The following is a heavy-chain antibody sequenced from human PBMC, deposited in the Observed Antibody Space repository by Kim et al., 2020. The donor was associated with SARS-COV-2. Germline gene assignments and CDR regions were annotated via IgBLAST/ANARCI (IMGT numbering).Heavy chain of an antibody. CDR1: GFTFSSYS. Sequence: GGSLRLSCAASGFTFSSYSMNWVRQAPGKGLEWVSYISSSSTIYYADSVKGRFTISRDNAKNSLYLQMNSLRDEDTAVYYCARDLEEETGYYDAFDIWGQGTMVTVSS. CDR3: ARDLEEETGYYDAFDI. CDR2: ISSSSTI. V-gene: IGHV3-48*02. J-gene: IGHJ3*02. D-gene: IGHD3-9*01.